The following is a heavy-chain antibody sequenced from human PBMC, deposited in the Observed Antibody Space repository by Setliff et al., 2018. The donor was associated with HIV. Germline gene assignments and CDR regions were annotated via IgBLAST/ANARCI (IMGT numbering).Heavy chain of an antibody. CDR3: AKVFAFGVDGFDI. J-gene: IGHJ3*02. Sequence: LRLSCAASGFTFSNYAMGWVRQGPGKGLEWVSTIGAAGYPTHYAEYVKGRFTISKDNSQNAQYLQMNSLTDGDTAVYHCAKVFAFGVDGFDIWGQGTMVTVSS. CDR1: GFTFSNYA. V-gene: IGHV3-23*01. D-gene: IGHD3-10*01. CDR2: IGAAGYPT.